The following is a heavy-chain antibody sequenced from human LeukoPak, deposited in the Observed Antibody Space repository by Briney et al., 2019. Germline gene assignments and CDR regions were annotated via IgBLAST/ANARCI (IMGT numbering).Heavy chain of an antibody. Sequence: ASVKVSCKASGYTITDYYIHWVRQAPGQRLECMGWINPNSGDTNYAQNFQGRVTMTRDTSISTVYMELNRLRSDDAAVYYCARASHSSEYYTLDYWGQGTLVTVSS. D-gene: IGHD3-22*01. CDR2: INPNSGDT. J-gene: IGHJ4*02. CDR1: GYTITDYY. CDR3: ARASHSSEYYTLDY. V-gene: IGHV1-2*02.